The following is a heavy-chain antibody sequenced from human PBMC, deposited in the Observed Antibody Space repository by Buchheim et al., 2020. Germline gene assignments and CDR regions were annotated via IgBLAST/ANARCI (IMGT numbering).Heavy chain of an antibody. CDR3: ARGRGTIFGVFIT. D-gene: IGHD3-3*01. CDR2: IYSSGSA. Sequence: QVQLQESGPGLVKPSQTLSLTCTVSGVSISSGGYYWSWIRQHPGKGLEWIGHIYSSGSAYYNPSLQSRGTISGEQSKNQVSLKVNSVTAADTAVYYCARGRGTIFGVFITWGQGTL. V-gene: IGHV4-31*03. CDR1: GVSISSGGYY. J-gene: IGHJ5*02.